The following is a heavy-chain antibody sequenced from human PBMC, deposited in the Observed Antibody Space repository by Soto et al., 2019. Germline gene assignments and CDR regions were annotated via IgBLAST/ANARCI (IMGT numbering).Heavy chain of an antibody. CDR3: ARVSRKGRDYYYYMDV. D-gene: IGHD3-10*01. V-gene: IGHV3-33*01. Sequence: GGSLRLSCAASGFTFSSYGMHWVRQAPGKGLEWVAVIWYDGSNKYYADSVKGRFTISRDNSKNTLYLQMNSLRAEDTAVYYCARVSRKGRDYYYYMDVWGKGTTVTVSS. J-gene: IGHJ6*03. CDR2: IWYDGSNK. CDR1: GFTFSSYG.